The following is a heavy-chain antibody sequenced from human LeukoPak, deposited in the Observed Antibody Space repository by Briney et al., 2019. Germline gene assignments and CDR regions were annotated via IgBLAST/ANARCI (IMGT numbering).Heavy chain of an antibody. CDR2: IISDGSNT. D-gene: IGHD3-22*01. J-gene: IGHJ4*02. Sequence: GGSLRLSCAASGFTFSSYWMHWVRQAPGKGLVWVSRIISDGSNTTYADSVKGRFTISRDNAKNTLYLQMSSLRAEDTAVYYCAKDRYDSSGYLFDFWGQGALVTVSS. CDR3: AKDRYDSSGYLFDF. V-gene: IGHV3-74*01. CDR1: GFTFSSYW.